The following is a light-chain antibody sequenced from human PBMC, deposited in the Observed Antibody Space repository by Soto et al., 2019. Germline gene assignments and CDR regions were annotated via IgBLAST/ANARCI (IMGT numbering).Light chain of an antibody. V-gene: IGKV1-33*01. CDR1: QHISDY. J-gene: IGKJ4*01. CDR3: HQYFNPRT. Sequence: DTRLTQSPSSLSASVGDRGTITCQASQHISDYLNWYQQKPGKAPKLLIYDGTKLETGVPSRFSGSGSGKEFTFTISSLQPEETATYYCHQYFNPRTFGGGTKVEIK. CDR2: DGT.